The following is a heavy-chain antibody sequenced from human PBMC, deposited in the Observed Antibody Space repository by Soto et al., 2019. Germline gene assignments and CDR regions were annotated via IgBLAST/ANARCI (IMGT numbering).Heavy chain of an antibody. CDR1: GFTFSSYA. D-gene: IGHD5-12*01. V-gene: IGHV3-23*01. CDR3: AKTLNGYNFYFDY. J-gene: IGHJ4*01. Sequence: GGSLRLSCAASGFTFSSYAMHWVRQAPGKGLEWVAVISVSVGSTYYADSVKGRFTISRDNSKNTLYLQMNSLRADDTAVYYCAKTLNGYNFYFDYWGHGTLVTVSS. CDR2: ISVSVGST.